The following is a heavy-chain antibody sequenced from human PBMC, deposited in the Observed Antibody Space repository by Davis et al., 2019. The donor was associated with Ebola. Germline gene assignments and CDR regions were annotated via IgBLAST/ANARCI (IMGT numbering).Heavy chain of an antibody. CDR3: AKSGLSFGVVKYHYGMDV. CDR1: VITFSSYA. Sequence: GGSLRLSCTDSVITFSSYAMTWVRQAPGKGLEWVSAISGSGGSTYYADSVKGRFTIYRDNSKKTLYLQMNSLRAEDTAVYYCAKSGLSFGVVKYHYGMDVWGKGTTVTVSS. CDR2: ISGSGGST. J-gene: IGHJ6*04. V-gene: IGHV3-23*01. D-gene: IGHD3-3*01.